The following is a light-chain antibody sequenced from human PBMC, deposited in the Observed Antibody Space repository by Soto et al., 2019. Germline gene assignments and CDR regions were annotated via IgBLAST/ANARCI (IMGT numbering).Light chain of an antibody. J-gene: IGLJ2*01. V-gene: IGLV1-47*01. CDR1: SSNIGSNY. CDR3: AAWDDSLSVVV. CDR2: RNN. Sequence: QSVLTQPPSASGTPGQRVTISCSGSSSNIGSNYVYWYQQLPGTAPKLLIYRNNQRPSGVPDRFSGSKSGTSASLAISGLQSEDEADYYCAAWDDSLSVVVLGGGTKLTVL.